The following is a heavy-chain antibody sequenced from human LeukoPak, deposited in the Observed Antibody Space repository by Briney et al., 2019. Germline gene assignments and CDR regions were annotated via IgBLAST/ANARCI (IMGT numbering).Heavy chain of an antibody. CDR2: IYPGDSDT. CDR3: ARQRRGSGYYNVYYFDY. Sequence: GESLKISRKGSGYSFTNYWIGWVRQMPGKGLEWMGIIYPGDSDTRYSPSFQGQVTISADKSISTAYLQWSSLKASDTAMYYCARQRRGSGYYNVYYFDYWGQGTLVTVSS. J-gene: IGHJ4*02. V-gene: IGHV5-51*01. CDR1: GYSFTNYW. D-gene: IGHD3-3*01.